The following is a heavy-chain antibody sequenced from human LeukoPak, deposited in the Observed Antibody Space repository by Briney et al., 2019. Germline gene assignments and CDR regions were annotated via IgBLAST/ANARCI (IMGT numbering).Heavy chain of an antibody. CDR3: TRDRDGIVVVPASPDY. Sequence: AGGSLRLSCTASGFTFGDYAMSWVRQAPGKGLEWVGFIRSKAYGGTTEYAASVKGRFTISRDDSKSIAYLQMNSLKTEDTAVYYCTRDRDGIVVVPASPDYWGQGTLVTVSS. J-gene: IGHJ4*02. V-gene: IGHV3-49*04. CDR2: IRSKAYGGTT. D-gene: IGHD2-2*01. CDR1: GFTFGDYA.